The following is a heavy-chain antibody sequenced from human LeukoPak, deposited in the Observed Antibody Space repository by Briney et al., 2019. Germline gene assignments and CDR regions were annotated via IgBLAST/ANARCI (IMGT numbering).Heavy chain of an antibody. CDR1: GDSISTRAYH. CDR2: IFYSGST. J-gene: IGHJ4*02. V-gene: IGHV4-39*02. Sequence: SETLSLTCTVSGDSISTRAYHWGWIRQPPGKGLEWIGTIFYSGSTYYNPSLKSRVAISVDTSKNHFSLKLSSVTAADTAVYYCARGAYCGGDCYFDYWGQGTLVTVSS. CDR3: ARGAYCGGDCYFDY. D-gene: IGHD2-21*02.